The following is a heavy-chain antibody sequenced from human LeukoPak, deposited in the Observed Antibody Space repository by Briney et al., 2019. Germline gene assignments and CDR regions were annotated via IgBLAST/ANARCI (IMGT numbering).Heavy chain of an antibody. J-gene: IGHJ3*02. CDR3: AREIAAAGHDAFDI. V-gene: IGHV3-7*03. Sequence: GGSLRLSCAASGFTFSSYWMSWVRQAPGKGLEWVANIKQDGSEKYYVDSVKGRFTISRDNAKNSLYLQMNSLRAEDTALYHCAREIAAAGHDAFDIWGQGTMVTVSS. CDR2: IKQDGSEK. D-gene: IGHD6-13*01. CDR1: GFTFSSYW.